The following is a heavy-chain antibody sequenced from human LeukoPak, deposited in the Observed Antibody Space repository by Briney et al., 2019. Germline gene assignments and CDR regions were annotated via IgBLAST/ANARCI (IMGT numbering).Heavy chain of an antibody. V-gene: IGHV5-10-1*01. CDR2: IDPSDSYT. CDR1: GYSFTSYW. Sequence: PGESLKISCKGSGYSFTSYWISWVRQMPGKGLEWMGRIDPSDSYTNYSPSFQGHVTIPADKSISTAYLQWSSLKASDTAMYYCARLRYCSGGSCYHYFDYWGQGTLVTVSS. J-gene: IGHJ4*02. D-gene: IGHD2-15*01. CDR3: ARLRYCSGGSCYHYFDY.